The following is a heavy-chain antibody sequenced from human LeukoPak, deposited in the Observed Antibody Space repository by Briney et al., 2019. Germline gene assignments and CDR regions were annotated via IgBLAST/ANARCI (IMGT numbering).Heavy chain of an antibody. Sequence: GGSLRLSCAASGFTFSSYGMHWVRQAPGKGLEWVAVISYDGSNKYYADSVKGRFTISRDNSKNTLYLQMNSLRAEDTAVCYCAKDQGDYWGQGTLVTVSS. CDR3: AKDQGDY. CDR2: ISYDGSNK. J-gene: IGHJ4*02. V-gene: IGHV3-30*18. CDR1: GFTFSSYG.